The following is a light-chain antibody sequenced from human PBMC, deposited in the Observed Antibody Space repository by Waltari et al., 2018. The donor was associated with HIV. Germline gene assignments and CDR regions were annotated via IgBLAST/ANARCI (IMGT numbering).Light chain of an antibody. CDR1: QDISNY. CDR2: GAS. J-gene: IGKJ2*01. CDR3: QHYDKLPPMYT. V-gene: IGKV1-33*01. Sequence: DIQMTQSPSSLSASVRDRVTITCQASQDISNYLKWYQQKPGKAPKLLIYGASNLETGVPSRFSGSGSGTDFTFTISSLQPEGIATYYCQHYDKLPPMYTFGQGTKLEIK.